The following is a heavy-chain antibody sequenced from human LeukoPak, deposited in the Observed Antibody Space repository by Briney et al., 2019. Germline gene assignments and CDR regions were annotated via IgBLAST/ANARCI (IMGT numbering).Heavy chain of an antibody. J-gene: IGHJ5*02. V-gene: IGHV4-39*01. CDR3: ARVGKQWLVLRGWFDP. CDR2: IYYSGST. CDR1: GGSISSSSYY. D-gene: IGHD6-19*01. Sequence: SETLSLTCTVSGGSISSSSYYWGWIRQPPGNGLEWIGSIYYSGSTYYNPSLKSRVTISVDTSKNQFSLKLSSVTAADTAVYYCARVGKQWLVLRGWFDPWGQGTLVTVSS.